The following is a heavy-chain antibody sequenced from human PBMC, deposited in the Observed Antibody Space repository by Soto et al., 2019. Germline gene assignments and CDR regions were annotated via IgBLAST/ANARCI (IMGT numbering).Heavy chain of an antibody. CDR2: ISYDGSNK. V-gene: IGHV3-30-3*01. D-gene: IGHD4-17*01. CDR1: GFTFSSYA. CDR3: ARVYGDYNWFDP. Sequence: QVQLVESGGGVVQPGRSLRLSCAASGFTFSSYAMHWVRQAPGKRLEWVAVISYDGSNKYYADSVKGRFTISRDNSKNTLYLQMNSLRAEDTAVYYCARVYGDYNWFDPWGQGTLVTVSS. J-gene: IGHJ5*02.